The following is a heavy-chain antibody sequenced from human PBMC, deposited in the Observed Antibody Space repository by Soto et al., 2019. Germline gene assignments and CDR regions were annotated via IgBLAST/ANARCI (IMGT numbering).Heavy chain of an antibody. J-gene: IGHJ6*02. CDR2: IIPICGTA. D-gene: IGHD2-15*01. CDR1: GGTFSSYA. CDR3: ARSQGGSSSLDIYYYYYYGMDV. Sequence: QVQLVQSGAEVKKPGSSVKVSCKAPGGTFSSYAISWVRQAPGQVLEWMGGIIPICGTAKYAQKFQGRVTITADESTSTGYMELSSLRSEDTAVSYCARSQGGSSSLDIYYYYYYGMDVWGQGTTVTVSS. V-gene: IGHV1-69*01.